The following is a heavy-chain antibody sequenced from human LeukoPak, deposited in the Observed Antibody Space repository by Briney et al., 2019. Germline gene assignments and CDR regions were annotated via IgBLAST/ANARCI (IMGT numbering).Heavy chain of an antibody. D-gene: IGHD1-26*01. CDR1: GFTFSSYG. Sequence: GRSLRLSCAASGFTFSSYGMHWVRQAPGKGLGGWAVISYDGSNKYYADSVKGRFTISRDNSKNTLYLQMNSLRAEDTAVYYCGYSGSYTEVFDIWGQGTMVTVSS. CDR2: ISYDGSNK. CDR3: GYSGSYTEVFDI. V-gene: IGHV3-30*03. J-gene: IGHJ3*02.